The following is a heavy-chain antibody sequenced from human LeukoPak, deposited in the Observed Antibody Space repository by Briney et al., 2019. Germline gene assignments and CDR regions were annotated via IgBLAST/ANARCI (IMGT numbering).Heavy chain of an antibody. CDR3: AKERIEQWLGSFDY. CDR2: ISGSGGST. D-gene: IGHD6-19*01. CDR1: GFTFSSYW. V-gene: IGHV3-23*01. Sequence: GGSLRLSCAASGFTFSSYWMHWVRQAPGKGLVWVSAISGSGGSTYYADSVKGRFTISRDNSKNTLYLQMNSLRAEDTAVYYCAKERIEQWLGSFDYWGQGTLVTVSS. J-gene: IGHJ4*02.